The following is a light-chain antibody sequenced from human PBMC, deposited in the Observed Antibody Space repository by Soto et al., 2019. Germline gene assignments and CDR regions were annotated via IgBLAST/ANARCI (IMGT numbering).Light chain of an antibody. Sequence: EIVLTQSPGTLSLSPGERVTLSCRASQSVSSNLAWYQQKPGQAPSLLIYGAFTRATGIPARFSGTGSGTEFTLTISSLQSEDFALYYCQQYNDWPLTFGQGTKVDI. CDR1: QSVSSN. J-gene: IGKJ1*01. CDR3: QQYNDWPLT. CDR2: GAF. V-gene: IGKV3-15*01.